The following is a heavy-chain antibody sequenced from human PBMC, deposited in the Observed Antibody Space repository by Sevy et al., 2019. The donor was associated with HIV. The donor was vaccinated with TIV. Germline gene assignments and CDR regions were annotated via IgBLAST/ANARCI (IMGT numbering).Heavy chain of an antibody. J-gene: IGHJ6*02. V-gene: IGHV3-15*01. CDR1: GFTFRNAW. CDR3: STDSVVQSRYSYDFSTFNPDLPHNSGADV. CDR2: IRNDPDGGTT. D-gene: IGHD3-16*01. Sequence: GGSLRLSCTASGFTFRNAWMTWVRQVPGKGLEWVGRIRNDPDGGTTDYAAPVRGRFTISRDDSKNPLYLQMNSLETDDTAVHYCSTDSVVQSRYSYDFSTFNPDLPHNSGADVWGQGTTVTVSS.